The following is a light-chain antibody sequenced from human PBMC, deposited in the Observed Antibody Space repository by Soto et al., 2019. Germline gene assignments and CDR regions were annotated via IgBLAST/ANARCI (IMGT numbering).Light chain of an antibody. CDR2: GAS. V-gene: IGKV3-20*01. J-gene: IGKJ4*01. CDR1: QSVSSSY. CDR3: QQYGSSPQT. Sequence: EIVLTQSPGTLSLSPGERATLSCRASQSVSSSYLAWYKQKPGQAPRLLIYGASSRATDIPDRFSGSGSGTDFTLTISRLEPEDFAVYYCQQYGSSPQTFGGGTKVEIK.